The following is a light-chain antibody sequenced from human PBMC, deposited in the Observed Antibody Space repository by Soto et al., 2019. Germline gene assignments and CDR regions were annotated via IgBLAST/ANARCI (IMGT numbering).Light chain of an antibody. J-gene: IGKJ1*01. Sequence: EIVMTQSPATLSVSPGERVTLSCRASQSVSSNLAWYQQKPGQAPRLLIYGASTRATGIPARFSDSGSGTEFTLTISSLQSEDFAVYYCQQYNDNWTFGQGTKVEIK. CDR3: QQYNDNWT. V-gene: IGKV3-15*01. CDR1: QSVSSN. CDR2: GAS.